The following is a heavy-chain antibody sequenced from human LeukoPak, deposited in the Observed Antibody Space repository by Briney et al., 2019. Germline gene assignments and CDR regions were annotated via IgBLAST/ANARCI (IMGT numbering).Heavy chain of an antibody. D-gene: IGHD4-23*01. CDR2: IIPSVGRT. CDR1: GGTLTTYP. CDR3: ATPNFGGASAYFDY. V-gene: IGHV1-69*01. Sequence: GASVKVSCQVSGGTLTTYPISWVRQAPGQGLEWMGGIIPSVGRTNYAQTFQDRITITADESTNTAYMELGRLRSDDTAVYYCATPNFGGASAYFDYWGQGTLVTVSS. J-gene: IGHJ4*02.